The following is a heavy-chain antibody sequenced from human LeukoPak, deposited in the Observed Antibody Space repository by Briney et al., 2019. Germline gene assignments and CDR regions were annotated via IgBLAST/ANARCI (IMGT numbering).Heavy chain of an antibody. CDR2: IYYSGST. V-gene: IGHV4-59*08. CDR1: SGSITNYY. CDR3: VRHFAPFRLGPHFDY. J-gene: IGHJ4*02. D-gene: IGHD1-26*01. Sequence: PSETLSLTCSVSSGSITNYYWSWIRQPPGRGLEWIGYIYYSGSTHYNPSLKSRVTISVDTSRNQFSLNLTSMTAADTAVYYCVRHFAPFRLGPHFDYWGQGSLVTVSS.